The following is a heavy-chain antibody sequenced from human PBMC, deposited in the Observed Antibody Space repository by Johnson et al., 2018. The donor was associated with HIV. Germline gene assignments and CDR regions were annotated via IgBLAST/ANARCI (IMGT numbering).Heavy chain of an antibody. J-gene: IGHJ3*02. D-gene: IGHD2-21*02. V-gene: IGHV3-15*01. CDR3: ARDSSVVTTDAFDI. Sequence: VRQAPGKGLEWVGRIKSKTDGGTTDYAAPVKGRFTISRDDSKNTLYLQMNSLRAEDTAVYYCARDSSVVTTDAFDIWGHGTMVTVSS. CDR2: IKSKTDGGTT.